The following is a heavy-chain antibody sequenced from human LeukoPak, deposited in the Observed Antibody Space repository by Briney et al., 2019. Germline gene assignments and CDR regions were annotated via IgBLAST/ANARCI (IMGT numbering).Heavy chain of an antibody. Sequence: PGGSLRLSCAASGFTFSTYAMSWVRQAPGKGLEWVSAITDSGGNTYYAAPVKGRFTISRDNSKNTLYLQMNSLRAEDTAVYYCASTPFSGSYQTEGYFDYWGQGTLVTVSS. V-gene: IGHV3-23*01. J-gene: IGHJ4*02. CDR1: GFTFSTYA. CDR2: ITDSGGNT. D-gene: IGHD1-26*01. CDR3: ASTPFSGSYQTEGYFDY.